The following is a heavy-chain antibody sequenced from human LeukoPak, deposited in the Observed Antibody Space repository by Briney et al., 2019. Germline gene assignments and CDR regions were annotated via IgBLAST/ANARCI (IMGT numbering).Heavy chain of an antibody. CDR2: MDGSGGTT. CDR3: AKAHCSSTSYSRADN. CDR1: GFTFTRNA. D-gene: IGHD2-2*01. V-gene: IGHV3-23*01. Sequence: GGSLRLSCAASGFTFTRNAMAWVHQAPGKGLEWVSAMDGSGGTTFYADSVKGRLTISRVQSTNTVYLQMNGLSADDTAVYYCAKAHCSSTSYSRADNWGQGTLVTVAS. J-gene: IGHJ4*02.